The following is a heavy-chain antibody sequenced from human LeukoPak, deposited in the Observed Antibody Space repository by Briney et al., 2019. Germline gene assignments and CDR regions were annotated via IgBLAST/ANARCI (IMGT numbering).Heavy chain of an antibody. CDR1: GFTFSRYA. J-gene: IGHJ4*02. Sequence: PGGSLRLSCAASGFTFSRYAMSWVRQAPGKRLEWVSAISGSGNATYYADSAKGRFTISRDNSKNTLYLQMNSLRAEDTAVYYCVKDPPITMVRGVIIDFDYWGQGTLVTVSS. CDR2: ISGSGNAT. CDR3: VKDPPITMVRGVIIDFDY. D-gene: IGHD3-10*01. V-gene: IGHV3-23*01.